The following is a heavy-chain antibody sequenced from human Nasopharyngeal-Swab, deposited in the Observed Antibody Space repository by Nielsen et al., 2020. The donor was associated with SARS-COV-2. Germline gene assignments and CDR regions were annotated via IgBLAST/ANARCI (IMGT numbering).Heavy chain of an antibody. CDR2: MNPNSGNT. Sequence: DSVKVSCKASGYTFTSYDINAVRQATGQGLEWMGWMNPNSGNTGYAQKFQGRVTMTRNNSISTAYMELSSLRSEDTAVYYCARARSFWSGTPLYWGQGTLVTVSS. CDR3: ARARSFWSGTPLY. V-gene: IGHV1-8*01. CDR1: GYTFTSYD. D-gene: IGHD3-3*01. J-gene: IGHJ4*02.